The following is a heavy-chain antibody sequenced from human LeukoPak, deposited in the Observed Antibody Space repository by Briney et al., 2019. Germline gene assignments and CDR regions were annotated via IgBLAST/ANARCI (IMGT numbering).Heavy chain of an antibody. J-gene: IGHJ4*02. V-gene: IGHV3-43*02. D-gene: IGHD6-6*01. CDR3: ANAGGYSSSSPAY. CDR1: GFTFDDYA. CDR2: ISGDGGIT. Sequence: QPGGSLRLSCAASGFTFDDYAMHWVRQGPGKGLEWVSLISGDGGITYYGDSVKGRFTISRDNAKNSLYLQMNSLRAEDTAVYYCANAGGYSSSSPAYWGQGTLVTVSP.